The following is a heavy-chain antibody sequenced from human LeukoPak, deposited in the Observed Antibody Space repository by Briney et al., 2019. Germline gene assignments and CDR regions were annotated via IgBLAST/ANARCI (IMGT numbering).Heavy chain of an antibody. D-gene: IGHD5-18*01. CDR2: IKQDGSEK. Sequence: GGSLRLSCAASGFTFSSYWMSWVRQAPGKGLEWVANIKQDGSEKYYVDSVKGRFTISRDNAKNSLYLQMNSLRAEDTAVYYCARGGANTAMVYFIIGYWGQGTLVTVSS. CDR1: GFTFSSYW. CDR3: ARGGANTAMVYFIIGY. J-gene: IGHJ4*02. V-gene: IGHV3-7*01.